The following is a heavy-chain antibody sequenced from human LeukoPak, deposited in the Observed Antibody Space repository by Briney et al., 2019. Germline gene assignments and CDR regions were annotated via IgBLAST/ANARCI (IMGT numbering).Heavy chain of an antibody. CDR3: VRDYYGSGSYVGY. J-gene: IGHJ4*02. D-gene: IGHD3-10*01. V-gene: IGHV1-8*01. Sequence: ASVKVSCKASGYTFTSYDINWVRQATGQGLEWMGWMNPNSGNTGYAQKFQGRVTMTRNTSISTAYMELSSLRSEDTAVYYCVRDYYGSGSYVGYWGQGTLVTVSS. CDR2: MNPNSGNT. CDR1: GYTFTSYD.